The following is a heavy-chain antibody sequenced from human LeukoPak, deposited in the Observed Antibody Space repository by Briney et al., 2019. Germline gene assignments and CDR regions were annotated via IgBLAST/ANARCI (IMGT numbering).Heavy chain of an antibody. D-gene: IGHD5-18*01. CDR2: INSDGSST. CDR3: VRGQGYSYGAY. CDR1: GFTFSRYW. J-gene: IGHJ4*02. Sequence: GGSLRLSCAASGFTFSRYWIHWVRQAPGPGLVWVSRINSDGSSTTYADSVKGRFTISRDNAKNTLYLQMNSLRAEDTAVYYCVRGQGYSYGAYWGQGTLVTVSS. V-gene: IGHV3-74*01.